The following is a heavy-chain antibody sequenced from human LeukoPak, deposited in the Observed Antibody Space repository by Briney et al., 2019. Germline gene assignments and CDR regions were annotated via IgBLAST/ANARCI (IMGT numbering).Heavy chain of an antibody. V-gene: IGHV3-9*01. Sequence: GRSLRLSCAASGFTFDDYAMHWVRQAPGKGLEWVSGISWNSGSIGYADSVKGRFTISRDNAKNSLYLQMNSLRAEDTALYYCAKGQVGATPGGYLDYWGQGTLVTVSS. CDR3: AKGQVGATPGGYLDY. J-gene: IGHJ4*02. CDR1: GFTFDDYA. CDR2: ISWNSGSI. D-gene: IGHD1-26*01.